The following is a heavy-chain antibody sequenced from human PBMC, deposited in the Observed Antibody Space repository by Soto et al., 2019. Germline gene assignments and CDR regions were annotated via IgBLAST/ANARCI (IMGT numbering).Heavy chain of an antibody. J-gene: IGHJ6*02. CDR2: IGTAGDT. D-gene: IGHD6-13*01. V-gene: IGHV3-13*01. CDR3: ARDYRVIAAAGTVDYYYYGMDV. CDR1: GFTFSSYD. Sequence: GGSLRLSCAASGFTFSSYDMHWVRQATGKGLEWVSAIGTAGDTYYPGSVKGRFTISRENAKNSLYLQMNSLRAEDTAVYYCARDYRVIAAAGTVDYYYYGMDVWGQGTTVTVSS.